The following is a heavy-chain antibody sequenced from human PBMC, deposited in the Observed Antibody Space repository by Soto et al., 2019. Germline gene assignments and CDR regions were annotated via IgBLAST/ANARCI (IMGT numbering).Heavy chain of an antibody. J-gene: IGHJ6*02. V-gene: IGHV1-58*01. CDR3: AAERATGYYYYYGMDV. CDR1: GFTFTSSA. CDR2: IVVGSGNT. Sequence: SVKVSCKASGFTFTSSAVQCVRQARGQRLEWIGWIVVGSGNTNYAQKFQERVTITRDMSTSTAYMELSSLRSEDTAVYYCAAERATGYYYYYGMDVWGQGTTVTVSS. D-gene: IGHD4-4*01.